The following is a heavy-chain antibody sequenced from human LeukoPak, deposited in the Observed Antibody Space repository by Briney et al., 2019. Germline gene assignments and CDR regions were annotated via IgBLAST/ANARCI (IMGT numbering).Heavy chain of an antibody. V-gene: IGHV3-43*01. J-gene: IGHJ6*02. D-gene: IGHD2-15*01. CDR2: ISWDESTT. Sequence: QPGGSLRLSCAASGLSIGDNSMHWVRQAPGKGLEWVSLISWDESTTYYSDSVKGRFTVSRDSSKNSLHLQMNSLRTEDTALYYCARGPNRWWVVSRNWGMDVWGQGTTVTV. CDR1: GLSIGDNS. CDR3: ARGPNRWWVVSRNWGMDV.